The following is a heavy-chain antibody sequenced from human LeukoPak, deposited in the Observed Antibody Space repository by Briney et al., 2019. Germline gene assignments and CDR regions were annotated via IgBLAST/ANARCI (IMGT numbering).Heavy chain of an antibody. Sequence: NPSETLSLTCTVSGGSISSGGYYWSWIRQHPGKGLEWIGYIYYSGSTYYNPSLKSRVTISVDTSKNQFSLKLSSVTAADTAVYYCARSYGDYEAHDYWGQGTLVTVSS. V-gene: IGHV4-31*03. D-gene: IGHD4-17*01. J-gene: IGHJ4*02. CDR1: GGSISSGGYY. CDR2: IYYSGST. CDR3: ARSYGDYEAHDY.